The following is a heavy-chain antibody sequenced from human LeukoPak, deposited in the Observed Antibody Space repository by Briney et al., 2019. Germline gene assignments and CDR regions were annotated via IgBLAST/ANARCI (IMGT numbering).Heavy chain of an antibody. Sequence: TSQTLSLTCAIAGDSVSSNSAAWNWVRLSPSKGLEWLGRTYYRSKWYSHYSVSVKSRITINPDTSRNQFSLQLDSVTPEDTAVYYCARGPGYFQHWGQGTLVTVPS. V-gene: IGHV6-1*01. CDR3: ARGPGYFQH. CDR2: TYYRSKWYS. CDR1: GDSVSSNSAA. J-gene: IGHJ1*01. D-gene: IGHD2-8*02.